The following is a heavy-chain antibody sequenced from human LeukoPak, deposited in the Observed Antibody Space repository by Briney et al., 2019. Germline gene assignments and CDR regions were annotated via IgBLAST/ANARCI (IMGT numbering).Heavy chain of an antibody. D-gene: IGHD2-2*01. Sequence: PGGSLRLSCAASGFTVSSNYMSWVRQAPGKGLEWVPVIYSGGSTYYADSVKGRFTISRDNSKNTLYLQVNSLRAEDTAVYYCARDNELGYCSSTSCPFGMDVWGQGTTVTVYS. V-gene: IGHV3-53*01. CDR2: IYSGGST. J-gene: IGHJ6*02. CDR1: GFTVSSNY. CDR3: ARDNELGYCSSTSCPFGMDV.